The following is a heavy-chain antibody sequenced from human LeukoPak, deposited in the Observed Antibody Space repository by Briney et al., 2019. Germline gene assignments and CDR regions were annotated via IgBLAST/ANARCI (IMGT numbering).Heavy chain of an antibody. Sequence: QPGGSLRLSCAASGFTFSGYWMHWVRQAPGKGLVWVSRINSDGSTTTYADSVKGRFTISRDNAKDTVYLQMNSLRAEDTAVCYCARDIAVAGMFDYWGQGTLVTVSS. J-gene: IGHJ4*02. CDR1: GFTFSGYW. V-gene: IGHV3-74*01. CDR2: INSDGSTT. D-gene: IGHD6-19*01. CDR3: ARDIAVAGMFDY.